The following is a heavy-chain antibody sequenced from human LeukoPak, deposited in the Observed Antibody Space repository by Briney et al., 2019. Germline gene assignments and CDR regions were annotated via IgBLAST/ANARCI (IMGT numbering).Heavy chain of an antibody. Sequence: GGSLRLSCAASGFTFCSYAMHWVRQAPGKGLEWVAVISYDGSNKYYADSVKGRFTISRDNSKNTLYLQMSSLRAEDTAVYYCARPGVRGVTLYYFDYWGQGTLVTVSS. D-gene: IGHD3-10*01. CDR2: ISYDGSNK. CDR3: ARPGVRGVTLYYFDY. J-gene: IGHJ4*02. V-gene: IGHV3-30*04. CDR1: GFTFCSYA.